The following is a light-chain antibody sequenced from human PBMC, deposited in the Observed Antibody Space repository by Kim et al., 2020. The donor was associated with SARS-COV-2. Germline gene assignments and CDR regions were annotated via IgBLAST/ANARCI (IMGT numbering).Light chain of an antibody. CDR3: SSYAGSNRGV. J-gene: IGLJ3*02. CDR1: SSDVGGYNY. V-gene: IGLV2-8*01. Sequence: QSALTQPPSASGSPGQSVTIFCTGTSSDVGGYNYVSWYQQHQGKAPKLMTYEVSKRPSGVPDRFSGSKSGNTDSLTVSGLQAEDEADYYCSSYAGSNRGVFGGGHQLTVL. CDR2: EVS.